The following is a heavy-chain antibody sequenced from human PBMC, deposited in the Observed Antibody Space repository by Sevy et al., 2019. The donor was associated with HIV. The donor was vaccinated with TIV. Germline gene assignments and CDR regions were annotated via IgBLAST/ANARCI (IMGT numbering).Heavy chain of an antibody. Sequence: SETLSLTCTVSGGSISSSSYYWGWIRQPPGKGLEWIGSIYYSGSTYYNPSLKSRVTISVDTSKNQFSLKLSSVTAADTAVYYCASPGSGSLGAYSMDVWGQGTTVTVSS. V-gene: IGHV4-39*01. CDR3: ASPGSGSLGAYSMDV. J-gene: IGHJ6*02. CDR1: GGSISSSSYY. CDR2: IYYSGST. D-gene: IGHD3-10*01.